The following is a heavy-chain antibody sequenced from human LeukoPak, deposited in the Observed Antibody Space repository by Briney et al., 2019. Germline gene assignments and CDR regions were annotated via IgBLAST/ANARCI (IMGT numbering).Heavy chain of an antibody. J-gene: IGHJ4*02. V-gene: IGHV3-48*04. CDR2: ISSSSSAI. Sequence: GGSLRLSCAVSGFTFSNYAMNWVRQAPGKGLQWVSYISSSSSAIYYADSLRGRFTISRDNAKNSLFLEMNRLGAKDTAVYYCARSWNDYWGQGTLITVSS. CDR3: ARSWNDY. D-gene: IGHD1-1*01. CDR1: GFTFSNYA.